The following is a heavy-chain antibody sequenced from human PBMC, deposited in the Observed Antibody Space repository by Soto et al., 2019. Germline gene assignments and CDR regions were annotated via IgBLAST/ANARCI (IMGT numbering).Heavy chain of an antibody. CDR2: IYYSGST. V-gene: IGHV4-61*01. Sequence: SETLSLTCTVSGGSVSSGSYYWSWIRQPPGKGLEWIGYIYYSGSTNYNPSLKSRVTISRDNAKNSLFLQMSSMRAEDTAVYYCARSAYWYDSSGYLLSVDYWGQGNLVTVSS. CDR1: GGSVSSGSYY. CDR3: ARSAYWYDSSGYLLSVDY. J-gene: IGHJ4*02. D-gene: IGHD3-22*01.